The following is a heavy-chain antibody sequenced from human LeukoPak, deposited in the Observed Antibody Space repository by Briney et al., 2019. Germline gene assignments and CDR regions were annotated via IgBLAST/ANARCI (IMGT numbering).Heavy chain of an antibody. CDR3: ASRYCSGGSCYPTGADY. D-gene: IGHD2-15*01. J-gene: IGHJ4*02. Sequence: ASVKVSCKASGGTFSSYTISWVRQAPGQGLEWMGRIIPILGIANYAQKFQGRVTITADKSTSKAYMELSSLRSEDTAVYYCASRYCSGGSCYPTGADYWGQGTLVTVSS. CDR1: GGTFSSYT. V-gene: IGHV1-69*02. CDR2: IIPILGIA.